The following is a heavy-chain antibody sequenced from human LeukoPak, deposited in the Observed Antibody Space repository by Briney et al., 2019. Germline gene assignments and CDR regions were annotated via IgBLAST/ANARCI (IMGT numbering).Heavy chain of an antibody. Sequence: SETLSLTCAVYGGSFSGYYWSWIRQPPGKGLEWIGSIYYSGSTYYNPSLKSRVTISVDTSKNQFSLKLSSVTAADTAVYYCARLGYYYDSSGYRPSEYFQHWGQGTLVTVSS. V-gene: IGHV4-34*01. D-gene: IGHD3-22*01. CDR3: ARLGYYYDSSGYRPSEYFQH. CDR2: IYYSGST. CDR1: GGSFSGYY. J-gene: IGHJ1*01.